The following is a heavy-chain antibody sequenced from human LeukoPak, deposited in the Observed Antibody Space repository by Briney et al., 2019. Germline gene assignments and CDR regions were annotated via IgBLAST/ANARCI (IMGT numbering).Heavy chain of an antibody. D-gene: IGHD4-11*01. CDR2: INQDGSEK. CDR1: GFTLSTYW. J-gene: IGHJ4*02. V-gene: IGHV3-7*03. CDR3: ARSRPLHD. Sequence: GGSLRLSCAASGFTLSTYWLSWVRQAPGKGLEWVANINQDGSEKDYVDSVRGRFTISRDNAKKSLYLQMNSLRAEDAAVYYCARSRPLHDWGQGTLVTVSS.